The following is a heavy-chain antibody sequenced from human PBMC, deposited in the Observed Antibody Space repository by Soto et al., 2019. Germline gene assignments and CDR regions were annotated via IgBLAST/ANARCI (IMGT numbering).Heavy chain of an antibody. CDR2: ISSGGVTT. J-gene: IGHJ6*02. D-gene: IGHD2-15*01. CDR3: ARDCSGGSCYPGMDV. CDR1: GFNFSLYE. V-gene: IGHV3-48*03. Sequence: PWGSLRLSCAASGFNFSLYEMNWVRQAPGQGLEWIAYISSGGVTTYCADSVRGRFTISRDNAKNSVYLQINSLRAEDTAVYFCARDCSGGSCYPGMDVWGQGTTVTVSS.